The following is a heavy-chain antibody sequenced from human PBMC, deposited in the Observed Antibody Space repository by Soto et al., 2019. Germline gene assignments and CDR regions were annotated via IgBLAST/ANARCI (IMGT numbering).Heavy chain of an antibody. CDR3: VRDYYDTSGYPTTFDM. CDR1: GFTLSRHT. Sequence: NPGGSLRLSCAASGFTLSRHTMNWVRQAPGKGLEWVSFIGSRTSDIYYADSVKGRFTISRDNAKNSLYLDLTRLRAEDTAVYFCVRDYYDTSGYPTTFDMWGQGTMVTVSS. CDR2: IGSRTSDI. D-gene: IGHD3-22*01. J-gene: IGHJ3*02. V-gene: IGHV3-21*01.